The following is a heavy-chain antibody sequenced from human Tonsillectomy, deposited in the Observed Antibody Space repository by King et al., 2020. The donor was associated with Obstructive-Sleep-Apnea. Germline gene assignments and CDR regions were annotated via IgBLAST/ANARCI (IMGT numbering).Heavy chain of an antibody. V-gene: IGHV1-58*02. Sequence: QLVQSGPEVKKPGTSVKVSCKASGFTFTRSTMQWVRQARGQRLEWIGWIVVGSDYTSYAQKFHERVTITRDMSTSTACMEVSSLSSEDTAVYYCAASMSDDDYYGLDVWGQGTTVIVSS. CDR3: AASMSDDDYYGLDV. CDR1: GFTFTRST. J-gene: IGHJ6*02. CDR2: IVVGSDYT. D-gene: IGHD1-1*01.